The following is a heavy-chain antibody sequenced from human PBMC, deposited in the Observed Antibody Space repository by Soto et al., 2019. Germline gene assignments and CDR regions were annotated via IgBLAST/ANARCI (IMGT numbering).Heavy chain of an antibody. Sequence: NPSETLSLTCTVSGFSVATGTYYWSWIRQPPGKRLEWIGKIYYSGTTLYTPSLKNRVTISIDPSRNQFSLKLSSVTAADTAVYFCARIFYYDDTAYYHYFDSWGQGAQVTVSS. CDR3: ARIFYYDDTAYYHYFDS. V-gene: IGHV4-61*01. CDR1: GFSVATGTYY. D-gene: IGHD3-22*01. CDR2: IYYSGTT. J-gene: IGHJ4*02.